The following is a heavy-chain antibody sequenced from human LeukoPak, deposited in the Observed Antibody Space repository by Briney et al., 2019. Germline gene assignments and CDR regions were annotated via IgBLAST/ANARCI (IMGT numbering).Heavy chain of an antibody. CDR3: ARDRGGRSGLDD. V-gene: IGHV3-7*04. Sequence: GGSLRLSCAASGITFSRSWMSCVRQAPGKGLEWVAFIKEDGGEIFYVDSVKGRFTISRDNAENFLYLQMNSLRAEDTAVYYCARDRGGRSGLDDWGKGTLVIVSS. CDR2: IKEDGGEI. CDR1: GITFSRSW. J-gene: IGHJ4*02. D-gene: IGHD2-15*01.